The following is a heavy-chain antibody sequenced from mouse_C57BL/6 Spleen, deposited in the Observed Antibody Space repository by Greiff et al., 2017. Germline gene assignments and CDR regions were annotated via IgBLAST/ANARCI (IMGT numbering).Heavy chain of an antibody. J-gene: IGHJ4*01. Sequence: DVHLVESGGGLVQPGGSLSLSCAASGFTFTDYYMSWVRQPPGKALEWLGFIRNKANGYTTEYSASVKGRFTISRDNSQSILYLQMNALRAEDSATYYSARSGDYAMDYWGQGTSITVSS. CDR1: GFTFTDYY. V-gene: IGHV7-3*01. CDR2: IRNKANGYTT. CDR3: ARSGDYAMDY.